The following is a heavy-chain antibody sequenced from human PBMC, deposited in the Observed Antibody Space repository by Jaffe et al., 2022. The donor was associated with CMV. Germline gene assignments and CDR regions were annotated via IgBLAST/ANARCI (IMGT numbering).Heavy chain of an antibody. CDR3: AKAGGVVGANKYFQH. V-gene: IGHV3-23*04. D-gene: IGHD1-26*01. CDR2: ISGSGGTT. Sequence: EVQLVESGGGLVQPGGSLRLSCAASGFTFSSYAMSWVRQAPGKGLEWVSVISGSGGTTYYADSVKGRFTISRDNSKSTLYLQMNSLRAEDTAVYYCAKAGGVVGANKYFQHWGQGTLVTVSS. J-gene: IGHJ1*01. CDR1: GFTFSSYA.